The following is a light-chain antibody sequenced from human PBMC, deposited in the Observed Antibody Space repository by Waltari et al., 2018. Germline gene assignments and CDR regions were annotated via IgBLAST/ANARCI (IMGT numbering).Light chain of an antibody. Sequence: EILLTQSPATLSVSTGEGATLSCRASRSVRFKLAWYQHKPGQAPRLLIYGASTRATGVPARFSGGGSGTEFTLTITRLQSEDFSVYYCQQYNNWPLTFGGGTKVEIK. J-gene: IGKJ4*01. CDR3: QQYNNWPLT. V-gene: IGKV3-15*01. CDR2: GAS. CDR1: RSVRFK.